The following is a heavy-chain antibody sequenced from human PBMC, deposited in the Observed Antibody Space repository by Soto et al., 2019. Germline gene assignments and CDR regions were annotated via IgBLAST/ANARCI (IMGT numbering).Heavy chain of an antibody. D-gene: IGHD5-18*01. CDR3: ARGVDTAKAGY. J-gene: IGHJ4*02. CDR2: MYPRGNT. CDR1: GFTVSGHH. Sequence: PGGSLRLSCAASGFTVSGHHMTWVRQAPGRGPEWVSTMYPRGNTFYADSVKGRFTISRDNSQNMVYLQMNSLRAEDTAVYYCARGVDTAKAGYWGQGIMVTVSS. V-gene: IGHV3-53*01.